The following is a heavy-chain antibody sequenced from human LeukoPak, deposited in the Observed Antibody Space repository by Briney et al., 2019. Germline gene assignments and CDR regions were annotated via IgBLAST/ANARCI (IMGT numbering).Heavy chain of an antibody. CDR3: ARAGYGDYYFDY. D-gene: IGHD4-17*01. Sequence: GGSLRLSCAASGFTVSSNYMSWVRQAPGKGLEWVSVIYSGGSTYYADSVKGRFTISRDNSKSTLYLQMNSLRAEDTAVYYCARAGYGDYYFDYWGQGTLVTVSS. CDR1: GFTVSSNY. V-gene: IGHV3-53*01. CDR2: IYSGGST. J-gene: IGHJ4*02.